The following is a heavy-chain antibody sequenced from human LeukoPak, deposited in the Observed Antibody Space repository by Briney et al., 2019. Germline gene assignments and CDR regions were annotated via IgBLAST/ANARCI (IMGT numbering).Heavy chain of an antibody. V-gene: IGHV3-21*01. CDR1: GFTFSSYS. D-gene: IGHD3-10*01. CDR3: ARDSGSAYYYDMDV. J-gene: IGHJ6*02. CDR2: ISSSSSYI. Sequence: GGSLRLSCAASGFTFSSYSMNWVRQAPGKGLEWVSSISSSSSYIYYADSVKGRFTISRDNAKNSLYLQMNSLRAEDTAVYYCARDSGSAYYYDMDVWGQGTTVTVSS.